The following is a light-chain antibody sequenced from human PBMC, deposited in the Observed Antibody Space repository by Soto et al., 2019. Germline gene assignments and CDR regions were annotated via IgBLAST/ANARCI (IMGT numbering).Light chain of an antibody. J-gene: IGKJ1*01. CDR3: QQSYSTPRT. CDR2: AAS. CDR1: QSISSY. Sequence: DIQMTQSPSSLSASVGDRVTITCRASQSISSYLNWYQLKPGKAPKLLIYAASSLQSGVPSRFSDSGSGTDFTLTISSLQPEDFATYYCQQSYSTPRTLGHGTKVDIK. V-gene: IGKV1-39*01.